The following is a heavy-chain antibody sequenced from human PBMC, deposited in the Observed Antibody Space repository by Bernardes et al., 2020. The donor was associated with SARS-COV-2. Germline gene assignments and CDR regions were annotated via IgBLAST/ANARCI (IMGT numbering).Heavy chain of an antibody. V-gene: IGHV1-2*02. CDR2: INPHSGGT. J-gene: IGHJ3*02. CDR3: ARDLDRLYSGSRTDAFDI. CDR1: GYTLSDYS. D-gene: IGHD1-26*01. Sequence: VKFSCKASGYTLSDYSMHWVRQAPGQGLEWMGWINPHSGGTNYAQKFQGRVTVTRDTSISTAYMELSRLTSDDTAVYYCARDLDRLYSGSRTDAFDIWGQGTMVTVSS.